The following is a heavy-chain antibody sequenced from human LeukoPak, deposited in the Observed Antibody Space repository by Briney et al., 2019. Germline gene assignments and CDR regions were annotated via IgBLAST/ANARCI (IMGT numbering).Heavy chain of an antibody. CDR3: ARSGDYYASGDLGY. V-gene: IGHV1-2*02. Sequence: GASVKVSCKASGYTFTGYYMHWVRRAPGQGLEWMGWINPNSGGTNSAQKFQGRVTMTRDTSNSTAYMELSRLRSDDTAVYYCARSGDYYASGDLGYWGQGTLVTVSS. J-gene: IGHJ4*02. CDR2: INPNSGGT. CDR1: GYTFTGYY. D-gene: IGHD3-10*01.